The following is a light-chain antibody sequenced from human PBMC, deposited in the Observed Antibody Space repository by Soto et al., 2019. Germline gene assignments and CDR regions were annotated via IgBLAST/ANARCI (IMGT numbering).Light chain of an antibody. CDR1: QGISSA. Sequence: AIQLTQSPSSLSASVGDRVTITCRASQGISSALAWYQQKPGKAPKLLIYDASSLESGVPSRFSGSGSGTDFTLTISSPQPEDFATYYCQRFNSYPFTFGPGTKVDIK. J-gene: IGKJ3*01. CDR3: QRFNSYPFT. V-gene: IGKV1-13*02. CDR2: DAS.